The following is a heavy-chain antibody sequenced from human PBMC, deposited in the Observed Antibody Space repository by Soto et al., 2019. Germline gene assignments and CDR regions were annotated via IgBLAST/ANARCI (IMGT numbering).Heavy chain of an antibody. J-gene: IGHJ6*03. CDR1: GDTFNDYY. Sequence: QVQLVQSGAEVKKPGASVTVSCRSSGDTFNDYYIHWVRQAPGQGLEWMGWINPKGGVTKYAQKFQGWVSLTRDTSITTVYVQLSRLRSDDTAVYYCARESGGATATLDSYYFYMDVWGTGTTVTVSS. CDR3: ARESGGATATLDSYYFYMDV. D-gene: IGHD5-12*01. CDR2: INPKGGVT. V-gene: IGHV1-2*04.